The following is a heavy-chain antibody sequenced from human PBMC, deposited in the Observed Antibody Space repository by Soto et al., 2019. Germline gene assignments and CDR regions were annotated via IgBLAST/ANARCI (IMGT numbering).Heavy chain of an antibody. CDR3: ARGFGWSNDALDI. V-gene: IGHV3-30-3*01. J-gene: IGHJ3*02. D-gene: IGHD2-15*01. CDR2: ISYDGSNK. CDR1: GFTFSSYA. Sequence: PGGSLRLSCAASGFTFSSYAMHWVRQAPGKGLEWVAVISYDGSNKYYADSVKGRFTISRDNSNDTLYLQMNNLRAEDTAVYYCARGFGWSNDALDIWGPGTMVTVSS.